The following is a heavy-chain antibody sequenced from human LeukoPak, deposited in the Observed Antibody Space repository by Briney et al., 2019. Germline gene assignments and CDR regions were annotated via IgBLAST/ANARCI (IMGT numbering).Heavy chain of an antibody. D-gene: IGHD6-19*01. Sequence: SETLSLTCTVSGGSISSGGYYWSWIRQHPGKGVEWIGYIYYSGSTYYNPSLKSRVTISVDTSNNQFSLKLSSVTAADTAVYYCARLAGDRSPDYWGQGTLVTVSS. J-gene: IGHJ4*02. CDR3: ARLAGDRSPDY. V-gene: IGHV4-31*03. CDR2: IYYSGST. CDR1: GGSISSGGYY.